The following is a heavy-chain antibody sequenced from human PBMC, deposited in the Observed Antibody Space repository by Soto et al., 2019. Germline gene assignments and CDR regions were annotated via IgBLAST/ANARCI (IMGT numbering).Heavy chain of an antibody. CDR3: ARAQSYYDFWSGYYTGIAHDYYYYYMDV. V-gene: IGHV4-59*01. CDR1: GGSISSYY. Sequence: SETLSLTCTVSGGSISSYYWSWIRQPPGKGLEWIGYIYYSGSTNYNPSLKSRVTISVDTSKNQFSLKLSSVIAADTAVYYCARAQSYYDFWSGYYTGIAHDYYYYYMDVWGKGTTVTVSS. J-gene: IGHJ6*03. CDR2: IYYSGST. D-gene: IGHD3-3*01.